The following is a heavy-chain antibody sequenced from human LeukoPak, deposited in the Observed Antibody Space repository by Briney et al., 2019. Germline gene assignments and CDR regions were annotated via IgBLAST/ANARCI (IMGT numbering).Heavy chain of an antibody. CDR2: IYYSGST. D-gene: IGHD2-15*01. Sequence: SETLSLTCTVSGGSISSYYWSWIRQPPGKGLEWIGYIYYSGSTNYNPSLKSRVTISVDTSKNQFPLKLSSVTAADTAVYYCARHLVLSPWWRTGDAFDIWGQGTMVTVSS. J-gene: IGHJ3*02. CDR3: ARHLVLSPWWRTGDAFDI. CDR1: GGSISSYY. V-gene: IGHV4-59*08.